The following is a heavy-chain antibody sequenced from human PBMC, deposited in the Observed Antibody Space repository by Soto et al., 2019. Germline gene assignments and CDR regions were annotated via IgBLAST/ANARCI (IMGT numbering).Heavy chain of an antibody. Sequence: ASVKVSCKASGYTFTSYGISWVRQAPGQGLEWMGWISAYNGNTNYAQKLQGRVTMTTDTSTSTAYMELRSLRSDDTAVYYCARDQKYYDSSGYYQSRRFDNWGQGTLVTVSS. J-gene: IGHJ4*02. CDR1: GYTFTSYG. CDR3: ARDQKYYDSSGYYQSRRFDN. D-gene: IGHD3-22*01. CDR2: ISAYNGNT. V-gene: IGHV1-18*01.